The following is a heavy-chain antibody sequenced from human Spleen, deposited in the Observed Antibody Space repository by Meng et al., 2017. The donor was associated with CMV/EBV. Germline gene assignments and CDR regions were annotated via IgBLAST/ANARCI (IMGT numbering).Heavy chain of an antibody. Sequence: ASVKVSCKASGYTFTGYYMHWVRPAPGQGLEWMGWINPNSGDTYYAHKFQGRVTMTRDTSFNTAYMELSSLRSDDTAVYYCARALQLSSPNYYESTTYYFDLDYFDYWGQGTLVTVSS. D-gene: IGHD3-22*01. V-gene: IGHV1-2*07. CDR2: INPNSGDT. CDR3: ARALQLSSPNYYESTTYYFDLDYFDY. CDR1: GYTFTGYY. J-gene: IGHJ4*02.